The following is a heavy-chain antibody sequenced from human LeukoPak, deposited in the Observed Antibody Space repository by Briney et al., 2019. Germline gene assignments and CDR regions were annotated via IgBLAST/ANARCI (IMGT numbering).Heavy chain of an antibody. Sequence: GGSLRLSCTTSGFTFSSYAMHWVRQAPGKGLEWVAVFSYDGSSEFYADSVKGRFTISRDNSKNTLFLQLNSLRVEDTGVYYCATGRRDTFPTQDNYWGQGTLVTVSS. V-gene: IGHV3-30-3*01. D-gene: IGHD2/OR15-2a*01. CDR2: FSYDGSSE. CDR1: GFTFSSYA. CDR3: ATGRRDTFPTQDNY. J-gene: IGHJ4*02.